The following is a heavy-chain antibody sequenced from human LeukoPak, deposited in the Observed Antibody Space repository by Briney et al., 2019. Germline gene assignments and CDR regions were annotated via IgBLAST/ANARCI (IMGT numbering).Heavy chain of an antibody. J-gene: IGHJ4*02. Sequence: GGSLRLSCTASGFTFSSYAMNWVRQAPGKGLEWVSGICAGGTFTYYADSVKGRFTIFRDNSRNTLYLQMNSLRADDTAVYYCAKDLDYTTYWYYLDYWGQGTLVTVSS. V-gene: IGHV3-23*01. CDR1: GFTFSSYA. CDR3: AKDLDYTTYWYYLDY. CDR2: ICAGGTFT. D-gene: IGHD4-11*01.